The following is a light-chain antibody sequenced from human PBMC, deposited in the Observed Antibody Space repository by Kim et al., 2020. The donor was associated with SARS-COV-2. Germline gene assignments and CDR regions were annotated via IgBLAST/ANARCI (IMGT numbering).Light chain of an antibody. CDR3: QQYGSSPRT. CDR2: GAS. CDR1: QSVSRSY. V-gene: IGKV3-20*01. J-gene: IGKJ5*01. Sequence: SPGETATDSGRASQSVSRSYLAWYQQKPGQAPRLLIYGASSRATGIPDRFSGSGSGTDFTLTISRLEPEDFAVYYCQQYGSSPRTFGQGTRLEIK.